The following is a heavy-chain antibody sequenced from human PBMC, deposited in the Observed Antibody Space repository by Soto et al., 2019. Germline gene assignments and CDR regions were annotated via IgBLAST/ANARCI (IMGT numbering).Heavy chain of an antibody. V-gene: IGHV3-23*04. CDR3: AKAAITMIVVAGGGWFDP. Sequence: VQLVESGGGVVQPGRSLRLSCAASGFTFSSYGMHWVRQAPGKGLEWVSAISGSGGSTYYADSVKGRFTISRDNSKNTLYLQMNSLRAEDTAVYYCAKAAITMIVVAGGGWFDPWGQGTLVTVSS. CDR2: ISGSGGST. D-gene: IGHD3-22*01. J-gene: IGHJ5*02. CDR1: GFTFSSYG.